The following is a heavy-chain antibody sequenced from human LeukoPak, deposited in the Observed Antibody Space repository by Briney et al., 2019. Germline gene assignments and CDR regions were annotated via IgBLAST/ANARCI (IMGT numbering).Heavy chain of an antibody. CDR2: IYYSGST. J-gene: IGHJ5*02. CDR1: GGSISSSYYY. D-gene: IGHD1-14*01. CDR3: ARGPGGSFDP. Sequence: SETLSLTCTVSGGSISSSYYYWGWIRQPPGKGLEWIGSIYYSGSTYYNPSLKSRVTISVDTSKNQFSLKLSSVTAADTAVYYCARGPGGSFDPWGQGTLVTVSS. V-gene: IGHV4-39*07.